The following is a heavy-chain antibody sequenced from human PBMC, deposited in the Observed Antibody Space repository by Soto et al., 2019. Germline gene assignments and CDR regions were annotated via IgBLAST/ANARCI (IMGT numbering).Heavy chain of an antibody. V-gene: IGHV4-30-4*08. D-gene: IGHD2-21*02. J-gene: IGHJ6*02. CDR3: AREDDGGDSLDV. Sequence: QVQLQQSGPGLVKPSQTLSLTCTVSGYSISSDYYHWTWIRQSPGKGLEWIGYIHHSGSILYNPSLKSRVTISVDTSKNQFSLHLTSVTAADTAVYFCAREDDGGDSLDVWGQGTTGTVSS. CDR2: IHHSGSI. CDR1: GYSISSDYYH.